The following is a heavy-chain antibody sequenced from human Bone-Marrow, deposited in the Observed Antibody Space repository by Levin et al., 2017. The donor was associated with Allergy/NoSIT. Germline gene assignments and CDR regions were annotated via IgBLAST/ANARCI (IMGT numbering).Heavy chain of an antibody. V-gene: IGHV3-21*01. CDR3: APTMVQGTSNY. J-gene: IGHJ4*02. CDR1: GFTFSSYS. CDR2: ISSSSSYI. Sequence: ETLSLTCAASGFTFSSYSMNWVRQAPGKGLEWVSSISSSSSYIYYADSVKGRFTISRDNAKNSLYLQMNSLRAEDTAVYYCAPTMVQGTSNYWGQGTLVTVSS. D-gene: IGHD3-10*01.